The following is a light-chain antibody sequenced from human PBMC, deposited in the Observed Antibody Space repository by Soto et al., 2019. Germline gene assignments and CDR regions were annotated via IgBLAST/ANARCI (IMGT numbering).Light chain of an antibody. V-gene: IGLV2-23*01. CDR1: SGDIGSYTY. CDR3: CSYAGSGTDNYV. J-gene: IGLJ1*01. CDR2: EGI. Sequence: QSALTQPASVSGSPGQSITISCTGTSGDIGSYTYVSWYQHYPGKAPKLMIYEGIKRPSGVSNRFSGSKSGNTAFLTISGLQAEDEADYYCCSYAGSGTDNYVFGSGTKLTVL.